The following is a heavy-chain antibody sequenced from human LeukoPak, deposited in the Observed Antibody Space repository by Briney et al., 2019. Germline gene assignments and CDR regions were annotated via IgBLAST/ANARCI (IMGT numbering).Heavy chain of an antibody. J-gene: IGHJ4*02. V-gene: IGHV1-18*01. D-gene: IGHD6-6*01. Sequence: ASVKVSCKTSGYTFTSYGISWVRQAPGQGLEWMGWISTYNANTNYAQKLQGRVTLTTDTSTSTVYMELRSLRSDDTAIYHCARGLYSSSSDYWGQGTLVTVSS. CDR2: ISTYNANT. CDR3: ARGLYSSSSDY. CDR1: GYTFTSYG.